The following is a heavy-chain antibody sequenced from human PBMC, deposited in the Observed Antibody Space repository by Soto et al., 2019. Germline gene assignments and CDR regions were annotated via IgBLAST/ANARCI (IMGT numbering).Heavy chain of an antibody. D-gene: IGHD4-17*01. Sequence: LRLSCAASGFTFSNAWMSWVRQAPGKGLEWVGRIKSKTDGGTTDYAAPVKGRFTISRDDSKNTLYLQMNSLKTEDTAVYYCTTDGGDYKNYFDYWGQGTLVTVSS. CDR2: IKSKTDGGTT. CDR1: GFTFSNAW. V-gene: IGHV3-15*01. J-gene: IGHJ4*02. CDR3: TTDGGDYKNYFDY.